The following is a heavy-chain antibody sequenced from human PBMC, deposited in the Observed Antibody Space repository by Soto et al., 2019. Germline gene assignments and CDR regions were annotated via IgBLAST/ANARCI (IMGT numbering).Heavy chain of an antibody. CDR1: GVTFSSET. V-gene: IGHV1-69*01. CDR2: IIPLFGTA. Sequence: QVQLVQSGADVKKPGSSVKVSCQASGVTFSSETLGWVRQAPGQGLEWVGGIIPLFGTASYAQKFLGRVTSTTDESTSTVYMELSSLRSDDTAVYFCATELGENPASPFDAWGQGTLVTVSS. D-gene: IGHD3-10*01. CDR3: ATELGENPASPFDA. J-gene: IGHJ4*02.